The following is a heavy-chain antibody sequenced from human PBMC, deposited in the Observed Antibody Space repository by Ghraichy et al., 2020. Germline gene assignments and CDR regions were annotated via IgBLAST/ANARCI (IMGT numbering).Heavy chain of an antibody. J-gene: IGHJ6*04. D-gene: IGHD2-8*02. V-gene: IGHV1-18*01. CDR1: GYTFTSYG. CDR2: ISAYNGNT. CDR3: AGFEDCTGGVCSGRMDV. Sequence: ASVKVSCKASGYTFTSYGISWVRQAPGQGLEWMGWISAYNGNTNYAQKLQGRVTMTTDTSTSTAYMELRSLRSDDTAVYYCAGFEDCTGGVCSGRMDVWGKGTTVTVSS.